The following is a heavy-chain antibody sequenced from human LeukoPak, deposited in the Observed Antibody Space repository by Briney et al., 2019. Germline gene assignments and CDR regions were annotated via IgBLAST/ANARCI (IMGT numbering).Heavy chain of an antibody. CDR1: GFTFSSYE. CDR3: ARMGSGYDRGAFDI. CDR2: ISSSGSTI. Sequence: GGSLRLSCAASGFTFSSYEMNWVRQAPGKGLEWVSYISSSGSTIYYADSVRGRFTISRDNAKNSLYLQMNSLRAEDTAVYYCARMGSGYDRGAFDIWGQGTMVTVSS. D-gene: IGHD5-12*01. V-gene: IGHV3-48*03. J-gene: IGHJ3*02.